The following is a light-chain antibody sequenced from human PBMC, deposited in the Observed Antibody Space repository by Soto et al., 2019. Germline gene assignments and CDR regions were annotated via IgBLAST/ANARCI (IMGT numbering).Light chain of an antibody. J-gene: IGKJ1*01. CDR2: AAS. CDR1: QTITSD. Sequence: IQMTQSPSSLSASVGDRVTVTWRASQTITSDLNWYQQRPGKAPKLLIYAASNLQSGVPSRFSGSGSGTDFTFIISSLQPEDSATYYCQQTYSTPGWTFGQGTKVDIK. V-gene: IGKV1-39*01. CDR3: QQTYSTPGWT.